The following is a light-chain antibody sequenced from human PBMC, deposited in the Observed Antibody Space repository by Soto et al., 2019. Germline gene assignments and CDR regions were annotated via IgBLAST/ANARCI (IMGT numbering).Light chain of an antibody. J-gene: IGKJ1*01. CDR1: HDIGTY. CDR2: EAS. CDR3: LQYNSPPLT. Sequence: DIQMTQSPSSLSASVGDRVTITCQASHDIGTYLNWYQQKPGRAPKLLIFEASNLETGVPPRFSGSGSGTEFTLTISSLQPEDFATYYCLQYNSPPLTFGQGTKVDIK. V-gene: IGKV1-33*01.